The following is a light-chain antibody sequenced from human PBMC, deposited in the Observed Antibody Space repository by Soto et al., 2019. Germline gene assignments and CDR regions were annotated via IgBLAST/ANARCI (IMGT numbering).Light chain of an antibody. Sequence: QSVLTQPPSVSGAPGQRVTISCTGSSSNIGTPYDVHWYQQLPGTAPKLLIYGNSNRPSGVPDRFSGSKSGTSASLAITGLQVEDEADYYCQSYDSSLSASVFGGGTKLTVL. V-gene: IGLV1-40*01. CDR3: QSYDSSLSASV. CDR1: SSNIGTPYD. J-gene: IGLJ2*01. CDR2: GNS.